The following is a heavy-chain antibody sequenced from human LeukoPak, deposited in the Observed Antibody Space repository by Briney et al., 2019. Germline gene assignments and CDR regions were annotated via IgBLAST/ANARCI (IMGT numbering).Heavy chain of an antibody. V-gene: IGHV3-23*01. CDR3: ARVNYYGSGSYYNTYCFDY. CDR1: GFTFSSYA. CDR2: ISGSSGST. D-gene: IGHD3-10*01. J-gene: IGHJ4*02. Sequence: PGGSLRLSCAASGFTFSSYAMSWVRQAHGQGLERVSAISGSSGSTYYADTVKGRFTISRDNSKNTLCLQMNSLRAEDTAVYYCARVNYYGSGSYYNTYCFDYWGQGTLVTVSS.